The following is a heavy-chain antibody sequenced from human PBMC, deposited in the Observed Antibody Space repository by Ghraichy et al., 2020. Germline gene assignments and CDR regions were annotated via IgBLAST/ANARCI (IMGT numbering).Heavy chain of an antibody. V-gene: IGHV1-69*02. D-gene: IGHD3-22*01. J-gene: IGHJ1*01. CDR1: GGTSSTYS. CDR2: IIISLNRA. CDR3: ASLGHHYDDSGYRGYFHH. Sequence: SVKVSCKASGGTSSTYSMSWVRQAPGQGLEWMGRIIISLNRASYAQKFQGRVTITADKSTNTAHMQLSSLRYEDTAVYYCASLGHHYDDSGYRGYFHHWGQGTQVTVSS.